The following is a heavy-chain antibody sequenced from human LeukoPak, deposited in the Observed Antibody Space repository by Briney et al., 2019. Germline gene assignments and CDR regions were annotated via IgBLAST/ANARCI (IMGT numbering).Heavy chain of an antibody. J-gene: IGHJ4*02. CDR1: GFTFSNAW. V-gene: IGHV3-15*01. Sequence: PGGSLRLSCAASGFTFSNAWMSWVRQAPGKGLEWVGRIKSKTDGGTTDYAAPVKGRFTISRDDSKNTLYLQMNSLKTEDTAVYYCTSPGGYSYGYKYYFDYWGQGTLVTVSS. CDR2: IKSKTDGGTT. CDR3: TSPGGYSYGYKYYFDY. D-gene: IGHD5-18*01.